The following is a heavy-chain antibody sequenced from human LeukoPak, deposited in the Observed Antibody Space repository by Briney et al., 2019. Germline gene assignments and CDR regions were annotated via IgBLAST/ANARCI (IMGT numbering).Heavy chain of an antibody. J-gene: IGHJ4*02. CDR2: IRYDGSNK. V-gene: IGHV3-30*02. Sequence: GGSLRLSCAASGFTFSSYGMRWVRQAPGKGLEWVAFIRYDGSNKYYADSVKGRFTISRDNSKNTLYLQMNSLRAEDTAVYYCAKDRTTGTGTPYFDYWGQGTLVTVSS. CDR3: AKDRTTGTGTPYFDY. CDR1: GFTFSSYG. D-gene: IGHD1-1*01.